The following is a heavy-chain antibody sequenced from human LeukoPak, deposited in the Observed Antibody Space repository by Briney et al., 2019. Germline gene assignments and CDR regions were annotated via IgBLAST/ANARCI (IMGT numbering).Heavy chain of an antibody. J-gene: IGHJ4*02. CDR1: GFTFSSNW. V-gene: IGHV3-7*04. CDR2: INQDGGEK. Sequence: GGSLRLSCTASGFTFSSNWMTWVRQAPGKGREWVANINQDGGEKYYVDSVKGGFTISRDNAKNSLFLQMNSLRADDTAVYYCARNYEGGQGTLVTVS. D-gene: IGHD3-22*01. CDR3: ARNYE.